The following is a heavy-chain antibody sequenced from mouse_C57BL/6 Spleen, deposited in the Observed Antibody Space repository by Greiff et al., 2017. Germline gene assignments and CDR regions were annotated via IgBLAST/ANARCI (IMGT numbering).Heavy chain of an antibody. V-gene: IGHV1-52*01. Sequence: QVQLKQPGAELVRPGSSVKLSCKASGYTFTSYWMHWVKQRPIQGLEWIGNIDPSDSETHYNQKFKDKATLTVDKSSSTAYMQLSSLTSEDSAVYYCARRWTGDYFDYWGQGTTLTVSS. CDR3: ARRWTGDYFDY. D-gene: IGHD2-3*01. CDR2: IDPSDSET. J-gene: IGHJ2*01. CDR1: GYTFTSYW.